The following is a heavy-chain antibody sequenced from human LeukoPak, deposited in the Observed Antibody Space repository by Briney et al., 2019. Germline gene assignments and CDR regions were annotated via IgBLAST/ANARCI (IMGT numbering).Heavy chain of an antibody. Sequence: GGSLRLSCAASGFTFTSYAMHWVRQAPGKGLEWVAFIRYDGSNKYYADSVKGRFTISRDNSKNTLYLQMNSLRAEDTAVYYCAKDGGSGKNYYYYYMDVWGKGTTVTISS. CDR1: GFTFTSYA. D-gene: IGHD3-10*01. V-gene: IGHV3-30*02. CDR2: IRYDGSNK. CDR3: AKDGGSGKNYYYYYMDV. J-gene: IGHJ6*03.